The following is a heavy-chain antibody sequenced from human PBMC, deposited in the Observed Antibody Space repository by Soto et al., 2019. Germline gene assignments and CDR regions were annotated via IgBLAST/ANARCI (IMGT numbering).Heavy chain of an antibody. CDR1: GFNFGNYA. CDR2: IKGKTYGETT. J-gene: IGHJ6*02. Sequence: GGSLRLSWSGAGFNFGNYARSWFRQAPEKGLEWVGLIKGKTYGETTESAASVEGRFTFSRDDSKSIAYLQMNSLKTEDTAVYYCTREIYYDIPNTSPANYFYGMDVWGQGTLVTVSS. D-gene: IGHD3-9*01. V-gene: IGHV3-49*03. CDR3: TREIYYDIPNTSPANYFYGMDV.